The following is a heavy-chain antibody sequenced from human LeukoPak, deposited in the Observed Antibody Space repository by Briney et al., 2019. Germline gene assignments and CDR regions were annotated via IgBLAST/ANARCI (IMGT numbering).Heavy chain of an antibody. Sequence: GEALKISCQVSGFIFTNYWIGWVRQMPGKGLESMGLIYPADSDTTYSPSFQGQVTISADRSISTVYLQWSSLKASDTAMYYCARQSRDGSKNRGYYFDYWGQGTLVTVSS. CDR2: IYPADSDT. CDR3: ARQSRDGSKNRGYYFDY. V-gene: IGHV5-51*01. CDR1: GFIFTNYW. D-gene: IGHD3-10*01. J-gene: IGHJ4*02.